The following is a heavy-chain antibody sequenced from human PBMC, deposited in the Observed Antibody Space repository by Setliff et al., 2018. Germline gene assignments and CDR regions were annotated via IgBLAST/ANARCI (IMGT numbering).Heavy chain of an antibody. CDR1: GASINSLTW. V-gene: IGHV4-4*02. Sequence: SLSLTCGVSGASINSLTWWSWVRQPPGKGLEWIGEIYHTGSTNYNPSLKSRLTISVDKSKNQFSLRLRSVTAADTAVYYCARAGASIVGEVYYYMDVWGKGTTVTVSS. J-gene: IGHJ6*03. D-gene: IGHD1-26*01. CDR3: ARAGASIVGEVYYYMDV. CDR2: IYHTGST.